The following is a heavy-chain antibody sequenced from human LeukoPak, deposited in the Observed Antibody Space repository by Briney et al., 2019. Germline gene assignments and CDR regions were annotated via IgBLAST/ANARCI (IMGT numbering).Heavy chain of an antibody. CDR1: GYSFTDYW. D-gene: IGHD3-10*01. V-gene: IGHV5-51*01. CDR2: IYPSDSDA. CDR3: ARPGRGALFEY. Sequence: GESLKISCKVSGYSFTDYWIGRVRQLPGKGLEWVGIIYPSDSDAKYSPSFQGHVSISADKSITTAYLQWSSLKASDTAMYYCARPGRGALFEYWGQGTLVTVSS. J-gene: IGHJ4*02.